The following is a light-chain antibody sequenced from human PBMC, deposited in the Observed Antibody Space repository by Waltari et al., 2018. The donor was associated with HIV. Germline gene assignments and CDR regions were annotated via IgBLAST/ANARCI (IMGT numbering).Light chain of an antibody. CDR2: LNSNGSH. J-gene: IGLJ2*01. CDR1: SGHTNYA. Sequence: QLGLTQSPSASASLGASVKLTCTLSSGHTNYAIAWHQQRPEKGPRFLMRLNSNGSHTKGDGIPERFSGSSSGAERYLTISSLQSEDETDYFCQTWGSGIVVFGGGT. CDR3: QTWGSGIVV. V-gene: IGLV4-69*01.